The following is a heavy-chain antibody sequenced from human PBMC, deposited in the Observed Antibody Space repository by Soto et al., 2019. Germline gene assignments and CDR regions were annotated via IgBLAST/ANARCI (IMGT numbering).Heavy chain of an antibody. CDR1: GFTFSSYS. CDR3: ARDPDYGDYGYYYYGMHV. V-gene: IGHV3-21*01. CDR2: ISSSSSYI. Sequence: GGSLRLSCAAPGFTFSSYSMNWVRQAPGKGLEWVSSISSSSSYIYYADSVKGRFTISRDNAKNSLYLQMNSLRAEDTAVYYCARDPDYGDYGYYYYGMHVWGQGTTVTVSS. D-gene: IGHD4-17*01. J-gene: IGHJ6*02.